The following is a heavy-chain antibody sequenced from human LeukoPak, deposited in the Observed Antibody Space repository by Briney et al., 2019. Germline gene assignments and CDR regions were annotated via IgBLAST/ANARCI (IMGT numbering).Heavy chain of an antibody. J-gene: IGHJ4*02. Sequence: SVKVSCKASGGTFSSYAISWVRQAPGQGREWMGRIIPILGIANYAQKFQGRVTITADKSTSTAYMELSSLRSEDTAVYYCAISGEGDCSSTSCYTFIDYWGQGTLVTVSS. D-gene: IGHD2-2*02. V-gene: IGHV1-69*04. CDR2: IIPILGIA. CDR1: GGTFSSYA. CDR3: AISGEGDCSSTSCYTFIDY.